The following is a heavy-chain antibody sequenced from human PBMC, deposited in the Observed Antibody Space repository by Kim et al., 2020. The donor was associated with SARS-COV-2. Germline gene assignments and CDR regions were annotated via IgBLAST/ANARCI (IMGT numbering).Heavy chain of an antibody. J-gene: IGHJ5*02. V-gene: IGHV4-34*01. CDR2: INHSGST. Sequence: SETLSLTCAVYGGSFSGYYWSWIRQPPGKGLEWIGEINHSGSTNYNPSLKSRVTISVDTSKNQFSLKLSSVTAADTAVYYCARGLGVLLWFGVRPRSGNWFDPWGQGTLVTVSS. CDR3: ARGLGVLLWFGVRPRSGNWFDP. CDR1: GGSFSGYY. D-gene: IGHD3-10*01.